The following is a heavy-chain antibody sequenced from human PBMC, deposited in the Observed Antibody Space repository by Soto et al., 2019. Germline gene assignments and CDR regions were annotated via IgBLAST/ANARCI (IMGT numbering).Heavy chain of an antibody. CDR2: IYSTGTT. CDR3: AKDGRGSGSHYTSFGY. Sequence: EVQLVESGGGLIQPGGSLKLSCAASGFTVGNNYMSWVRQAPGQGLEWVSLIYSTGTTKYADSVKGRFTASRDNAKNTLYLQMNSLRAEDTAVYYCAKDGRGSGSHYTSFGYWGQGTLVTVSS. J-gene: IGHJ4*02. CDR1: GFTVGNNY. D-gene: IGHD3-10*01. V-gene: IGHV3-53*01.